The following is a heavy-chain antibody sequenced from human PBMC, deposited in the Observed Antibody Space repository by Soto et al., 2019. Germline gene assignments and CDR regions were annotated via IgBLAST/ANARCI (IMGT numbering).Heavy chain of an antibody. J-gene: IGHJ6*02. V-gene: IGHV1-69*12. D-gene: IGHD3-10*01. Sequence: QVQLVQSGAEVKKPGSSVKVSCKASGGTFSSYAISWVRKAPGQGLEWMGGIIPIFGTADYAQKFQGRVTITADESTSTAYMELSSLRSEDTAVYYCALHYGSGNNYYYYGMDVWGQGTTVTVSS. CDR3: ALHYGSGNNYYYYGMDV. CDR2: IIPIFGTA. CDR1: GGTFSSYA.